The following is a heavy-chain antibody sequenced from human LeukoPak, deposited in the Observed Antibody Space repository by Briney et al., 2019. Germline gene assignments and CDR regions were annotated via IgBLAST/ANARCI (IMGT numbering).Heavy chain of an antibody. CDR3: ASHDYGDYGHAFDI. CDR1: GFTFSDYY. J-gene: IGHJ3*02. CDR2: ISSSSSYT. D-gene: IGHD4-17*01. V-gene: IGHV3-11*06. Sequence: GGSLRLSCAASGFTFSDYYMSWIRQAPGKGLEWVSYISSSSSYTNYADSVKGRFTISRDDAKNSLYLQMNSLRAEDTAVYYCASHDYGDYGHAFDIWGQGTMVTVSS.